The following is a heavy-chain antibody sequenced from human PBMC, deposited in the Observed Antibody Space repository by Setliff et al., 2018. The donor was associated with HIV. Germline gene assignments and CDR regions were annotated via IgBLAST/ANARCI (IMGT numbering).Heavy chain of an antibody. Sequence: SETLSLTCTVSGDSITSGGYSWTWIRQPPGKALEWVGYIYYSGRTSHSGSTYYNPSVASRITISGDTSKNQFSLKLTSVTAADTAIYYCARENGWLFGWFDPWGQGTPVTGLL. J-gene: IGHJ5*02. V-gene: IGHV4-30-4*08. CDR2: IYYSGRTSHSGST. CDR3: ARENGWLFGWFDP. D-gene: IGHD3-22*01. CDR1: GDSITSGGYS.